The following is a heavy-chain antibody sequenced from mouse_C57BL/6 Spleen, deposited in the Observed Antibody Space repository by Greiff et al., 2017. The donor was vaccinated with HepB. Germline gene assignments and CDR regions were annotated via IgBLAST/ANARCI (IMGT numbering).Heavy chain of an antibody. J-gene: IGHJ3*01. Sequence: VQLVESGAELLKPGASVKLSCKATGYTFTGYWIEWVKQRPGHGLEWIGEILPGSGSTNYNEKFKGKATFTADTSSNTAYMQLSSLTTEDSAIYYCARGPYYYGSSGFAYWGQGTLVTVSA. D-gene: IGHD1-1*01. CDR3: ARGPYYYGSSGFAY. CDR2: ILPGSGST. V-gene: IGHV1-9*01. CDR1: GYTFTGYW.